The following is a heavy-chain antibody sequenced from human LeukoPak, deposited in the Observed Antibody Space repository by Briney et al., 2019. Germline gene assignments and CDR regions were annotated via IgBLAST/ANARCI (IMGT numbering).Heavy chain of an antibody. CDR1: GFTFSSYG. J-gene: IGHJ6*02. CDR3: AKEGGIAVAGFYYYGMDV. Sequence: PGGSLRLSCAASGFTFSSYGMHWVRQAPGKGLEWVAVISYDGSNKYYADSVKGRFTISRDNSKNTLYLQMNSLRAEDTAVYYCAKEGGIAVAGFYYYGMDVWGQGTTVTVSS. D-gene: IGHD6-19*01. V-gene: IGHV3-30*18. CDR2: ISYDGSNK.